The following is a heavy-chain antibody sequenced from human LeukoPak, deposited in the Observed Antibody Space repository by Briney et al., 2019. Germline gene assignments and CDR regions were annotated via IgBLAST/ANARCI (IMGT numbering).Heavy chain of an antibody. Sequence: GASVKVSCKASGGTFSSYAISWVRQAPGQGLEWMGGIIPIFGTANYAQKFQGRVMITADESTSTAYMELSSLRSEDTAVYYCAFLRVRNYYYGMDVWGQGTTVTVSS. CDR2: IIPIFGTA. J-gene: IGHJ6*02. CDR1: GGTFSSYA. D-gene: IGHD1-14*01. CDR3: AFLRVRNYYYGMDV. V-gene: IGHV1-69*13.